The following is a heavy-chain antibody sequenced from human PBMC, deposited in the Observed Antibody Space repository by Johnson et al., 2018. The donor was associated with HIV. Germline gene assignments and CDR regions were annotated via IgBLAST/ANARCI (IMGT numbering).Heavy chain of an antibody. J-gene: IGHJ3*02. CDR3: SRGGYSGSYWGPGAFDI. Sequence: VQLVESGGGVVQPGRSLRLSCAASGFTFSSYAMHWVRQAPGKGLEWVTVISYDGSNKYYADSVKGRFTISRDNSKNTLYLQMNSLGAEDTSVYYCSRGGYSGSYWGPGAFDIWGQGTMVTFSS. CDR2: ISYDGSNK. D-gene: IGHD1-26*01. V-gene: IGHV3-30-3*01. CDR1: GFTFSSYA.